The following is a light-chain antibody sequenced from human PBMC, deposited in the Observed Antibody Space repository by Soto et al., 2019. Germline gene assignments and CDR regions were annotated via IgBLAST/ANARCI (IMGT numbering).Light chain of an antibody. Sequence: EVVMTQSPASLSVSPGERATLSCRASESVSTNLAWYQQKPGQPPRLLIYAASTRATGVPARFSGSGSGTEFTLTISSLQSEDFAVYYCQQYNNWPPNTFGQGTKLEIK. CDR2: AAS. V-gene: IGKV3-15*01. CDR3: QQYNNWPPNT. CDR1: ESVSTN. J-gene: IGKJ2*01.